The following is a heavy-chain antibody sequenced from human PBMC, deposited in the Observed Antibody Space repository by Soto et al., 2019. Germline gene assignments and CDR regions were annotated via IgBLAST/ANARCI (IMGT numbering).Heavy chain of an antibody. Sequence: SETLSLTCTVSGGSVSVTSHYWGWIRQPPGQGLQWIASIYYSGTTYYNPSLKSRPTISIDTSKNQFSLRLTSVTAADTAVYYCARDYGGNTRGPFDYWGQGTLVTVSS. CDR1: GGSVSVTSHY. CDR2: IYYSGTT. D-gene: IGHD4-17*01. CDR3: ARDYGGNTRGPFDY. J-gene: IGHJ4*02. V-gene: IGHV4-39*02.